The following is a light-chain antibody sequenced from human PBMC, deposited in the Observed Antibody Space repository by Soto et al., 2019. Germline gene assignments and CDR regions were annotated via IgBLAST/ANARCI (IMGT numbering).Light chain of an antibody. Sequence: EIVLTQSPGTLSLSPGERATLSCRASQSVSSSYLAWYQQKPGQAPRLLIYGASSRATGIPDRFSGSGSGTDFTLTISSREPEVLAVYYCQQYGSSPYSFGQGTKLETK. J-gene: IGKJ2*01. CDR3: QQYGSSPYS. CDR1: QSVSSSY. V-gene: IGKV3-20*01. CDR2: GAS.